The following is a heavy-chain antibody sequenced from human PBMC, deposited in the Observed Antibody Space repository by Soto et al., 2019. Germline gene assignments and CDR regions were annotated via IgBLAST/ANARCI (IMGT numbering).Heavy chain of an antibody. Sequence: GGSLRLSCTASGFTFGGYAMSWFRQAPGKGLEWVGFIRSKAYGGTTEYAASVKGRFTMSRDDSKSIAYLQMNSLKTEDTAVYYCTRDRRYSSSCFDYWGQGTLVTVSS. CDR1: GFTFGGYA. J-gene: IGHJ4*02. V-gene: IGHV3-49*03. CDR3: TRDRRYSSSCFDY. CDR2: IRSKAYGGTT. D-gene: IGHD6-6*01.